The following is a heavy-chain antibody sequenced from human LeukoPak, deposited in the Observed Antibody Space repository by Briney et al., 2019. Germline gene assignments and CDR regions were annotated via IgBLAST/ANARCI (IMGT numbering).Heavy chain of an antibody. D-gene: IGHD5-18*01. V-gene: IGHV4-61*01. CDR3: ARDKLWFNY. CDR1: GGSVSSGSYY. Sequence: SETLSLTCTVSGGSVSSGSYYWSWIRQPPGTGLEWIGYIYYSGSTNYNPSLKSRVTISVDTSENQFSLKLSSVTAADTAVYYCARDKLWFNYWGQGTLVTVSS. CDR2: IYYSGST. J-gene: IGHJ4*02.